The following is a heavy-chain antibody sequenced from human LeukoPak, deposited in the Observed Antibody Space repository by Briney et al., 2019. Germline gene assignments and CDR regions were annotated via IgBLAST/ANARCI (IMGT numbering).Heavy chain of an antibody. CDR3: GRQGYTASHYFFDY. V-gene: IGHV4-4*07. D-gene: IGHD2-2*02. Sequence: SETLSLTCTVSSGSINSYYWGWVRQPPGKGLEWIGRIYTTGATQYNPSLKSRVTMSVDTSTNQFTLNLMSMTAVDTAVYDWGRQGYTASHYFFDYWSQGSLVAVS. CDR2: IYTTGAT. J-gene: IGHJ4*02. CDR1: SGSINSYY.